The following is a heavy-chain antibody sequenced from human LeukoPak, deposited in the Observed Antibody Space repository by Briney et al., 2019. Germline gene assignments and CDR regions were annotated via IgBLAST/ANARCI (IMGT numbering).Heavy chain of an antibody. D-gene: IGHD2-21*02. J-gene: IGHJ6*02. Sequence: ASVTVSCKASGDTLTTIAISWVRHAPGQGLEWMGGIIPIFGAPSNAQKFQGRVTITADESTSTTYMELSGLTSEDTAVYYCARRHCGVDCSSTNYYYYGMDVWGQGTAVTVSS. CDR2: IIPIFGAP. CDR3: ARRHCGVDCSSTNYYYYGMDV. V-gene: IGHV1-69*13. CDR1: GDTLTTIA.